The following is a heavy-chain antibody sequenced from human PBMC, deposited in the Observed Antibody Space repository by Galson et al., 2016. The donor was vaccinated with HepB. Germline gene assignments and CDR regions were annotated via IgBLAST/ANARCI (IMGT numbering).Heavy chain of an antibody. CDR2: ISRSSRYI. Sequence: SLRLSCAASGFTFSDYYMSWIRQAPWKGLEWISYISRSSRYIIYADSVKGWFTISRDDAKNSLYRQMNSLRAEDTAVYYCAREGLSDYGDYKYYYYALDVWGQGTTVIVSS. CDR1: GFTFSDYY. D-gene: IGHD4-17*01. CDR3: AREGLSDYGDYKYYYYALDV. V-gene: IGHV3-11*06. J-gene: IGHJ6*02.